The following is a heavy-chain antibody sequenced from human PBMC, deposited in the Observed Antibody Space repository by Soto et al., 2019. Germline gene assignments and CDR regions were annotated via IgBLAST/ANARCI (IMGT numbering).Heavy chain of an antibody. CDR3: AKGPLPATASSSSYYYYGMDV. CDR2: ISGSGGST. J-gene: IGHJ6*02. CDR1: GFTFSSYA. V-gene: IGHV3-23*01. D-gene: IGHD2-2*01. Sequence: GGSLRLSCAASGFTFSSYAISWVRQAPGKGLAWVSAISGSGGSTYYADSVKGRFTISRDNSKNTLYLQMNSLRAEDTAVYYCAKGPLPATASSSSYYYYGMDVWGQGTTVTVS.